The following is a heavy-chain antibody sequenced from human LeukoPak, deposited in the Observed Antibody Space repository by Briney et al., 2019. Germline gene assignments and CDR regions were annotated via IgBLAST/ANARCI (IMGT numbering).Heavy chain of an antibody. CDR1: GFTFSFYW. J-gene: IGHJ4*02. D-gene: IGHD3-22*01. V-gene: IGHV3-7*03. Sequence: PGGSLRLSCAASGFTFSFYWMTWVRQAPGKGLEWVANIKQDGSEKYYVNSVKGRFTISRDNSKNTLYLQMNSLRAEDTAVYYCAKDPVDSSGYYALYYFDYWGQGTLVTVSS. CDR3: AKDPVDSSGYYALYYFDY. CDR2: IKQDGSEK.